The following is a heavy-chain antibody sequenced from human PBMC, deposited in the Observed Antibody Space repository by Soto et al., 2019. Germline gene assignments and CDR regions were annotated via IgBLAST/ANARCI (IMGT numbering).Heavy chain of an antibody. CDR1: GFTFSTYA. CDR3: VKDQIATEGRVLDKWFDT. V-gene: IGHV3-64D*06. D-gene: IGHD3-10*01. CDR2: ITSNGRTT. Sequence: GALRLSCSASGFTFSTYAMHWVRQAPGKGLEYIAGITSNGRTTSYKDSVKGRFIISSDNSESTLYLQMSSLRFDDTAVYFCVKDQIATEGRVLDKWFDTGGQGT. J-gene: IGHJ5*02.